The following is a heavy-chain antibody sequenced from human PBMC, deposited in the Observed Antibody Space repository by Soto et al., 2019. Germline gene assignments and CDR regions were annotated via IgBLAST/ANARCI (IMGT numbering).Heavy chain of an antibody. Sequence: SETLSLTCTVSGDSISRNGCFWTWIRQHPGKGLEWIGYIYYSGSSYYNPPLKGRVIISVDTSKNHFSLNLTAVTAADTAVYYCARGTMLRGPGYYFAMDVLGQGTTVTVSS. V-gene: IGHV4-31*03. CDR2: IYYSGSS. J-gene: IGHJ6*02. D-gene: IGHD3-10*01. CDR1: GDSISRNGCF. CDR3: ARGTMLRGPGYYFAMDV.